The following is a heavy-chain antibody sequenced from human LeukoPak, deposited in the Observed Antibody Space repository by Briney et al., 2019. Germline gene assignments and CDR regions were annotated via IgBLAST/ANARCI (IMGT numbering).Heavy chain of an antibody. V-gene: IGHV1-46*01. CDR1: GYAFTSYY. CDR3: ARDLRVRGMIDYDY. CDR2: INPSGGST. D-gene: IGHD3-10*01. Sequence: ASVKVSCKASGYAFTSYYMHWVRHAPGQGLEWMGIINPSGGSTSYAQKFQGRVTMTRDTSISTAYMELSRLRSDDTAVYYCARDLRVRGMIDYDYWGQGTLVTVSS. J-gene: IGHJ4*02.